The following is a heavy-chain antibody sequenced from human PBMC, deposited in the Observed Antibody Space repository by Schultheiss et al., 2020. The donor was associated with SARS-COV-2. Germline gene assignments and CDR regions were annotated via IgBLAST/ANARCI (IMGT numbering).Heavy chain of an antibody. CDR3: ASFRGADYGMDV. Sequence: GGSLRLSCAASEFRFVLYGMHWVRQAPGKGLEWVAVISYDGSNKYYADSVKGRFTISRDNAKNSLYLQMNSLRAEDTAVYYCASFRGADYGMDVWGQGTMVTVSS. CDR2: ISYDGSNK. J-gene: IGHJ6*02. CDR1: EFRFVLYG. D-gene: IGHD1-26*01. V-gene: IGHV3-30*03.